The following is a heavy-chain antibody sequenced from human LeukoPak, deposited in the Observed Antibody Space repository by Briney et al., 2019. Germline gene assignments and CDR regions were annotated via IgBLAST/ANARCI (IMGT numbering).Heavy chain of an antibody. V-gene: IGHV3-33*01. CDR1: GFTFSNYG. Sequence: GRSLRLSCAASGFTFSNYGMHWVRQAPGKGLEWVAVIWYDGNNKYYADSVKGRFTTSRDNSKDTLYLQMNSLSPEDTAMYYCAREGFTNYERELDYWGRGTQVTVS. CDR2: IWYDGNNK. J-gene: IGHJ4*02. D-gene: IGHD4/OR15-4a*01. CDR3: AREGFTNYERELDY.